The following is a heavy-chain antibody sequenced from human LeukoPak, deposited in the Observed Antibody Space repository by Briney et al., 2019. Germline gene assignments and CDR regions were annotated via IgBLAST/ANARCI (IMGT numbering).Heavy chain of an antibody. V-gene: IGHV3-49*04. Sequence: GGSLRLSCRGYGFTFGDHAMSWVRQAPGKGLEWVGFIRSKAYRGTTEYAASVKGRFTISRDDSTSIAYLQMNSLRIEDTAVYYCARGPIQLWIYNAMDVWGQGTTVTVSS. J-gene: IGHJ6*02. CDR2: IRSKAYRGTT. D-gene: IGHD5-18*01. CDR1: GFTFGDHA. CDR3: ARGPIQLWIYNAMDV.